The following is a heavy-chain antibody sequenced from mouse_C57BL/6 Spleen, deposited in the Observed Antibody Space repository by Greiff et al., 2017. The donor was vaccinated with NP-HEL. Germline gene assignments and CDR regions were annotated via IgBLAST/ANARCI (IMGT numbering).Heavy chain of an antibody. V-gene: IGHV2-5*01. D-gene: IGHD1-2*01. CDR2: ICRGGGT. CDR3: AKTEVNGGYFDD. J-gene: IGHJ1*03. Sequence: QVQLQQSGPGLVQPSQSLSITCTVSGFSLTSYGVHWVRQSPGKGLEWLGVICRGGGTDYNAAFMSRLSITKDNSKSQVFFKMNSLKADDTAIYYCAKTEVNGGYFDDWGTGTTVTVSS. CDR1: GFSLTSYG.